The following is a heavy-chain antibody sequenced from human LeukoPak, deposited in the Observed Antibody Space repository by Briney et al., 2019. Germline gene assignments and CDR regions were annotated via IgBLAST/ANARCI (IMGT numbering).Heavy chain of an antibody. D-gene: IGHD6-13*01. V-gene: IGHV3-66*01. Sequence: GGDLLLSCAASGFTDRSNYMSWARPAPGKGLEFISVIYSSGSTYYADSVKGRFTLPRENSKNRRDRQMTTRRSNDTAVYYCARSPGIAAAWLDYWGQGTLVTVSS. CDR1: GFTDRSNY. J-gene: IGHJ4*02. CDR3: ARSPGIAAAWLDY. CDR2: IYSSGST.